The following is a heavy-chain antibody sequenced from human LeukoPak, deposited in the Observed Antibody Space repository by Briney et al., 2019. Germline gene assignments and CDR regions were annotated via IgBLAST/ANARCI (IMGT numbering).Heavy chain of an antibody. CDR1: GNYW. Sequence: GGSLRLSCAASGNYWMHLVRQVPGKGRVWVSHINSDGSWTSYADSVKGRFTISKDNAKNTVYLQMNSLRAEDTAVYYCVSFYETYWGRGTLVTVSS. CDR2: INSDGSWT. J-gene: IGHJ4*02. D-gene: IGHD2/OR15-2a*01. CDR3: VSFYETY. V-gene: IGHV3-74*01.